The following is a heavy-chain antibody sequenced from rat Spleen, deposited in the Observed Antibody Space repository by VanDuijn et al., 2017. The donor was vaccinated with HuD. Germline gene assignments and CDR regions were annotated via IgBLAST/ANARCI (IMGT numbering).Heavy chain of an antibody. D-gene: IGHD1-12*02. CDR1: GFSFSNYD. J-gene: IGHJ1*01. CDR2: ISTSGGST. V-gene: IGHV5-25*01. Sequence: EVQLVESGGDLVQPGRSLKLSCAASGFSFSNYDMAWVRQAPTKGLEWVASISTSGGSTYYRDSVKGRFTVSRDNAKSTLYLQIDSLRSEDTATYHCARRGYDGSYQIPYWYIDFWGPGTMVTVSS. CDR3: ARRGYDGSYQIPYWYIDF.